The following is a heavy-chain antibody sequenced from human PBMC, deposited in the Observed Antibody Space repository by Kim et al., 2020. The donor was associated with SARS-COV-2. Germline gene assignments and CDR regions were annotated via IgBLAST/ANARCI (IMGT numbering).Heavy chain of an antibody. V-gene: IGHV4-39*07. CDR2: IYYSGST. CDR1: GGSISSSNYY. D-gene: IGHD3-22*01. Sequence: SETLSLTCTVSGGSISSSNYYWGWIRQPPGKGLEWIGSIYYSGSTYYNPSLKSRVTISVDTSKNQFSLKLSSVTAADTAVYYCARDSLGVYYYDTSGYVPFHYWGQGTLVTVSS. J-gene: IGHJ4*02. CDR3: ARDSLGVYYYDTSGYVPFHY.